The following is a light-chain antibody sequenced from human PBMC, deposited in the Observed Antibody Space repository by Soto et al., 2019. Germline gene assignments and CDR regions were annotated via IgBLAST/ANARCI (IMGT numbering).Light chain of an antibody. CDR1: SSDVGSYNL. CDR3: CSYAGSSVGV. Sequence: QSALTQPASVSGSPGQSITISCTGTSSDVGSYNLVSWYQHHPGKAPKLMIYEVSKRPSGVSNRFSASKSGNTASLTISGLQAEDEADYYCCSYAGSSVGVFGGGTKLTVL. V-gene: IGLV2-23*02. J-gene: IGLJ3*02. CDR2: EVS.